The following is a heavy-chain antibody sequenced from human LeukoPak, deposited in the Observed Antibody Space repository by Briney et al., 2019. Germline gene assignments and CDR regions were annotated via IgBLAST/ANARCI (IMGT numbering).Heavy chain of an antibody. V-gene: IGHV3-7*01. Sequence: GGSLRLSCAASGFTFSSYWMTWVRQAPGKGLEWVANIKQDGTEKYYVDSLKGRFTISRDNAKNSLFLQTNSLRAEDTAVYYCARAPPYGSGSSNYFDYWGQGTLVTVSS. CDR2: IKQDGTEK. CDR3: ARAPPYGSGSSNYFDY. CDR1: GFTFSSYW. J-gene: IGHJ4*02. D-gene: IGHD3-10*01.